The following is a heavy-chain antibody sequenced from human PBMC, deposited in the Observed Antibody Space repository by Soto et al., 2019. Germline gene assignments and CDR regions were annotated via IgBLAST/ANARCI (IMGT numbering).Heavy chain of an antibody. CDR3: ATSRISIAVAGETEYYFDY. CDR2: INPNSGDT. Sequence: VASVKVSCKASGYIFTGYYMHWVRQAPGQGLEWMGWINPNSGDTNYTQKFQGWVTMTRDTSINTAYMELSRLRSDDTAVYYCATSRISIAVAGETEYYFDYWGQGTLVTVSS. CDR1: GYIFTGYY. D-gene: IGHD6-19*01. V-gene: IGHV1-2*04. J-gene: IGHJ4*02.